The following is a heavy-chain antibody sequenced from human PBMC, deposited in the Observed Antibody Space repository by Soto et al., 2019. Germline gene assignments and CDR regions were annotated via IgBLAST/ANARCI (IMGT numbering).Heavy chain of an antibody. Sequence: QVRLVQSGAEVRKPGSSVKVSCKAPGGTFSKYAITWVRQAPGQGLEWVGGIAPVVDMADSAQKFQGRVTITADKSTTTVYMALRNLRSEDTAVYYCARALVVIPASALYSFDFWGQGTLVTVSS. CDR1: GGTFSKYA. CDR3: ARALVVIPASALYSFDF. V-gene: IGHV1-69*17. D-gene: IGHD2-15*01. CDR2: IAPVVDMA. J-gene: IGHJ4*02.